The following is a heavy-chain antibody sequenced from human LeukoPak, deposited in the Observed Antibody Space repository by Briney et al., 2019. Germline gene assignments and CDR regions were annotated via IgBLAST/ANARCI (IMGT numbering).Heavy chain of an antibody. Sequence: SVKVSCKASGYTFTSYDINWVRQAPGQGLEWMGRIIPIFGTANYAQKFQGRVTITTDESTSTAYMELSSLRSEDTAVYYCARDATPLRYSSGWYVAFDIWGQGTMVTVSS. D-gene: IGHD6-19*01. CDR1: GYTFTSYD. CDR3: ARDATPLRYSSGWYVAFDI. V-gene: IGHV1-69*05. CDR2: IIPIFGTA. J-gene: IGHJ3*02.